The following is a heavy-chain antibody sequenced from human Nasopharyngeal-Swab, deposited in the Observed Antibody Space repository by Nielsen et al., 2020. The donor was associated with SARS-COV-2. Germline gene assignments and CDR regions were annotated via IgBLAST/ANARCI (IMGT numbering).Heavy chain of an antibody. CDR3: ARVRYGDSTGYYYYYMDV. CDR1: GGSVSSGSYY. J-gene: IGHJ6*03. CDR2: IYYSGST. V-gene: IGHV4-61*01. Sequence: GPLRLSCTVSGGSVSSGSYYWSWIRQPPGKGLEWIGYIYYSGSTNYNPSLKSRVTISVDTSKNQFSLKLSSVTAADTAVYYCARVRYGDSTGYYYYYMDVWGKGTTVTVSS. D-gene: IGHD4-17*01.